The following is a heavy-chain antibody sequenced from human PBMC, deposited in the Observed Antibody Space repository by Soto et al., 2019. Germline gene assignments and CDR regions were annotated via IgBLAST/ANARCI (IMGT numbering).Heavy chain of an antibody. Sequence: QMQLQESGPGLVKPSQTLSLTCTVSGGSISSGGYYWSWIRQLPGKGLEWMGYIYRSGNGYYNPSPASRLTVSVDTSKNQFSLKLSSVTAADTAVYYCARNNDFSRGSFYYSGLDVWGHGTTVTVSS. CDR2: IYRSGNG. CDR1: GGSISSGGYY. D-gene: IGHD3-3*01. V-gene: IGHV4-31*03. J-gene: IGHJ6*02. CDR3: ARNNDFSRGSFYYSGLDV.